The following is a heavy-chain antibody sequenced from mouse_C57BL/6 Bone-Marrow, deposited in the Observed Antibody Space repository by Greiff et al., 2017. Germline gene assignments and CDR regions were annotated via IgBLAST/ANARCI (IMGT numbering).Heavy chain of an antibody. J-gene: IGHJ4*01. V-gene: IGHV1-80*01. CDR2: IYPGDGDT. Sequence: VQLQQSGAELVKPGASVKISCKASGYAFSSYWMNWVKQRPGKGLEWIGQIYPGDGDTNYNGKFKGKATLTADKASSTAYMQLRSLTSEDSAVYFCARRLRRHDMDYWGQGTSVTVSS. D-gene: IGHD2-4*01. CDR3: ARRLRRHDMDY. CDR1: GYAFSSYW.